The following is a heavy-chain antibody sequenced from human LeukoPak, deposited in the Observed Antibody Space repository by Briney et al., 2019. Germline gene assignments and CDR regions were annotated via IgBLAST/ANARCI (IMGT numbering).Heavy chain of an antibody. CDR1: GFTFDDYA. J-gene: IGHJ3*02. CDR3: AKDPNGDYIGTFDI. Sequence: QPGRSLRLSCAASGFTFDDYAMHWVRQAPGKGLEWVSGISWNSGSIGYADSVKGRFAISRDNSKNTLYLQMNSLRAEDTAVYYCAKDPNGDYIGTFDIWGQGTMVTVSS. V-gene: IGHV3-9*01. CDR2: ISWNSGSI. D-gene: IGHD4-17*01.